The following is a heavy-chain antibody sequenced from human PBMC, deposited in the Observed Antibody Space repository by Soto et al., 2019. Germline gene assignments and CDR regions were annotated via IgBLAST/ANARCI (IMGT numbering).Heavy chain of an antibody. J-gene: IGHJ4*01. D-gene: IGHD6-19*01. CDR3: ARFHVMVVAGSTFDY. CDR1: GYSISSGSY. Sequence: SETLSLTCTVPGYSISSGSYWAWIRQPPGKGPEWIASIYHGGTTFYNPSLKSRITISVDTSNNQFSLKLTSVTAADTAVYYCARFHVMVVAGSTFDYWGHGTLVTVSS. CDR2: IYHGGTT. V-gene: IGHV4-38-2*02.